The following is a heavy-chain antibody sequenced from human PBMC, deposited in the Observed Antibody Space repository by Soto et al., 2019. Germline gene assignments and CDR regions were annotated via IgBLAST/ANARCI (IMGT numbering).Heavy chain of an antibody. CDR1: GFTFSSYA. V-gene: IGHV3-30-3*01. Sequence: QVQLVESGGGVVQPGRSLRLSCAASGFTFSSYAMHWVRQAPGKGLEWVAVISYDGSNKYYADSVKGRLTISRDNSKNTLYLQMNSLRAEDTAVYYCARPIVVVDRFAFDIWGQGTMVTVSS. J-gene: IGHJ3*02. CDR3: ARPIVVVDRFAFDI. CDR2: ISYDGSNK. D-gene: IGHD2-15*01.